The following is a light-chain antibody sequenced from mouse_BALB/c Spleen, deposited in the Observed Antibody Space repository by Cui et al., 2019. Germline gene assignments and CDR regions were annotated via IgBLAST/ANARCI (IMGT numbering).Light chain of an antibody. CDR2: ATS. CDR3: QQWSSNPPT. V-gene: IGKV4-72*01. Sequence: QIVLSQSPAILSASPGETVTMTCRASSSVSYMHGYQQKPGSSPKPWIYATSNLASGVPARFSGSGSGTSYSLTISRVEAEDAATYYCQQWSSNPPTFGAGTKLELK. J-gene: IGKJ5*01. CDR1: SSVSY.